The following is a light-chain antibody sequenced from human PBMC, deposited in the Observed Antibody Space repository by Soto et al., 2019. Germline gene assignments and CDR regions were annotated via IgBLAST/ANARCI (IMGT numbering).Light chain of an antibody. V-gene: IGKV1-39*01. Sequence: DIQMTQSPPSLSASVGDRVTITCRASQSISSYSNWYQQKPGKAPNLLIYAASRLQSGVPSRFSDSASRTHFTLNITSLQTEDFETYYCQQSYSSPHTFGQGTKLEIK. CDR2: AAS. CDR1: QSISSY. CDR3: QQSYSSPHT. J-gene: IGKJ2*01.